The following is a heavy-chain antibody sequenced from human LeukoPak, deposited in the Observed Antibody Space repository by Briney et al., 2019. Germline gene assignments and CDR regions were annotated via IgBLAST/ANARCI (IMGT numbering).Heavy chain of an antibody. D-gene: IGHD1-26*01. CDR3: ARGRSGSNYYYFDY. Sequence: GGSLRLSCAAAGFTFSGYWMHWVRQAPGRCLVWVSRISGDGSSTNYADSVKGRFTISRDNAKNTLYLQMNSLRDEDTAVYYCARGRSGSNYYYFDYWGQGTLVPVSS. J-gene: IGHJ4*02. CDR1: GFTFSGYW. V-gene: IGHV3-74*01. CDR2: ISGDGSST.